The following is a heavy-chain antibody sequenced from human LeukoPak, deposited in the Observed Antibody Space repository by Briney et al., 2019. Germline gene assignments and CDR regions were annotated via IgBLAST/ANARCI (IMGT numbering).Heavy chain of an antibody. J-gene: IGHJ6*03. CDR2: INPNSGGT. Sequence: ASVKVSCKASGYTFTGYYMHWVRQAPGQGLERMGWINPNSGGTNYAQKFQGRVAMTRDTSISTACMELSGLISDDTAVYYCAKGEVRGGYNYYMDVWGKGTTVTVSS. D-gene: IGHD3-10*01. CDR3: AKGEVRGGYNYYMDV. CDR1: GYTFTGYY. V-gene: IGHV1-2*02.